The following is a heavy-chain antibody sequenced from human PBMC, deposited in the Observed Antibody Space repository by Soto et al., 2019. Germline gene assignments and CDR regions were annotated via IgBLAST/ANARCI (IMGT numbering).Heavy chain of an antibody. CDR1: GGTFSSYA. D-gene: IGHD1-26*01. CDR3: ASVGFP. Sequence: VQLVQSGAEVRKPGSSVKVSCKAYGGTFSSYAISWVRQAPGQGLEWMGGIIPMFGTVKYAQKLQDRVTITADESTSTAYMELSSLRSEDTAMYYCASVGFPWGQGTLVTVSS. V-gene: IGHV1-69*01. J-gene: IGHJ5*02. CDR2: IIPMFGTV.